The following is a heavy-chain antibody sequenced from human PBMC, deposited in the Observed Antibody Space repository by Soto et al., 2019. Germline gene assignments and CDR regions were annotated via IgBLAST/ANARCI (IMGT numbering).Heavy chain of an antibody. V-gene: IGHV3-23*01. Sequence: GGSLRLSCAASGFTFSSYAMSWVRQAPGKGLEWVSAISGSGGSTYYADSVKGRFTISRGNSKNTLYLQMNSLRAEDTAVYYCAKAYDYVWGSYRYGFDYWGQGTLVTVSS. D-gene: IGHD3-16*02. J-gene: IGHJ4*02. CDR3: AKAYDYVWGSYRYGFDY. CDR2: ISGSGGST. CDR1: GFTFSSYA.